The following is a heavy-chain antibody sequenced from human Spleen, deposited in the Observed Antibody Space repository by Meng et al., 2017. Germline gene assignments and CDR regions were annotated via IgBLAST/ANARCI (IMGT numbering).Heavy chain of an antibody. D-gene: IGHD1-14*01. CDR2: INHSGST. CDR1: GGSFSGYY. J-gene: IGHJ3*02. V-gene: IGHV4-34*01. CDR3: ARNPLPDDAFDI. Sequence: QVQLQQVGGGLVKPSETLSLTCAVYGGSFSGYYWSWIRQPPGKGLEWSGEINHSGSTNYNPSLKSRVTISVDTSKNQFSLKLSSVTAADTAVYYCARNPLPDDAFDIWGQGTMVTVSS.